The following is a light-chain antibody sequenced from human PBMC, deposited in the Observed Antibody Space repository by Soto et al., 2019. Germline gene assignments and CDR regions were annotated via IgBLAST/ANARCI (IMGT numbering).Light chain of an antibody. J-gene: IGKJ5*01. CDR1: QSVSSY. CDR3: QQRSNWRPSLT. Sequence: EIVLTQSPATLSLSPGERATLSCRASQSVSSYLAWYQQKPGQAPRLLIYDASNRATGIPARFSGSGSGTDFTLSITSLALEAFAVYYCQQRSNWRPSLTFGQGTRLEIK. V-gene: IGKV3-11*01. CDR2: DAS.